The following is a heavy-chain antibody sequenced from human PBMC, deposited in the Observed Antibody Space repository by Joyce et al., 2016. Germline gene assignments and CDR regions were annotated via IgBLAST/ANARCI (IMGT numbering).Heavy chain of an antibody. CDR1: GGSFNKYT. D-gene: IGHD5-24*01. CDR3: AGTFNYPHHDGMDV. J-gene: IGHJ6*02. CDR2: IIPRLNRT. V-gene: IGHV1-69*02. Sequence: QVHLVQSGAEVKKSGSSVKVSCKASGGSFNKYTVSWVRQAPGQGLAWMVRIIPRLNRTNYAQECQGRVTITADKSTTTAYMQLTGLRSDDTAAYFCAGTFNYPHHDGMDVWGQGTTVTVSS.